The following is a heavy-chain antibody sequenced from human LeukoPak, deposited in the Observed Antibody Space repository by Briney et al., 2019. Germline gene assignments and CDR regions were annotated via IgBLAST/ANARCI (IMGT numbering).Heavy chain of an antibody. V-gene: IGHV4-30-4*08. CDR3: ARELESMVRGIINPPGY. D-gene: IGHD3-10*01. CDR2: IYYSGST. CDR1: GGSISSGDYY. Sequence: SETLSLTCTVSGGSISSGDYYWSWIRQPPGKGLEWVGYIYYSGSTYYNPSLKSRVTISVDTSKNQFSLKLSSVTAADTAVYYCARELESMVRGIINPPGYWGQGTLVTVSS. J-gene: IGHJ4*01.